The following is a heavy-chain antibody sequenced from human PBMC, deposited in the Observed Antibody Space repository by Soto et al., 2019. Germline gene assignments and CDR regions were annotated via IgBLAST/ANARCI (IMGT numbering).Heavy chain of an antibody. CDR1: GDSVSSNSAA. V-gene: IGHV6-1*01. D-gene: IGHD1-26*01. CDR2: TYYRSKWHS. CDR3: ARGEQYSGRIFDY. J-gene: IGHJ4*02. Sequence: PSQTLSLTCVISGDSVSSNSAAWNWIRQSPSRGLEWLGRTYYRSKWHSDYAASVESRITVNPDTSKNHFSLQLNSVTPEDTAVYYCARGEQYSGRIFDYWGQGTLVTVSS.